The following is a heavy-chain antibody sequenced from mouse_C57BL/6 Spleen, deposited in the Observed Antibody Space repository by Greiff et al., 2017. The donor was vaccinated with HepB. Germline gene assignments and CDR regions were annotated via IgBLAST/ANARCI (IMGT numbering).Heavy chain of an antibody. J-gene: IGHJ2*01. V-gene: IGHV1-81*01. CDR1: GYTFPSYG. Sequence: QVQLQQSGAELARPGASVKLSCKASGYTFPSYGISWVKQRTGQGLEWIGEIYPRSGNTYYNEKFKGKATLTADKSSSPAYMELRSLTSEDSAVYVCASPLITTVVVHFDYWGQGTTLTVSS. CDR3: ASPLITTVVVHFDY. CDR2: IYPRSGNT. D-gene: IGHD1-1*01.